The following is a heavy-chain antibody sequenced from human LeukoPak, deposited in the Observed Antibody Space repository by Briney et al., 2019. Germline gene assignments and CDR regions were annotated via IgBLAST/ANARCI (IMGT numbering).Heavy chain of an antibody. Sequence: GSSVKVSCKASGGTFSSYAISWVGQAPGQGLEWMGRIIPIFGTANYAQKFQGRVTITADKSTSTAYMELSSLRSEDTAVYYCATRRRTIFGVVRTPDYYYYMDVWGKGTTVTVSS. CDR1: GGTFSSYA. J-gene: IGHJ6*03. CDR2: IIPIFGTA. V-gene: IGHV1-69*06. CDR3: ATRRRTIFGVVRTPDYYYYMDV. D-gene: IGHD3-3*01.